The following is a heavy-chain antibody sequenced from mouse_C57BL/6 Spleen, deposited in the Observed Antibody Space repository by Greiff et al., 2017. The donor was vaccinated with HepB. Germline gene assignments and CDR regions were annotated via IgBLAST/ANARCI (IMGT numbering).Heavy chain of an antibody. CDR1: GYAFSSSW. CDR3: ARREYYYGYAMDY. Sequence: VQLQESGPELVKPGASVKISCKASGYAFSSSWMNWVKQRPGKGLEWIGRIYPGDGDTNYNGKFKGKATLTADTSSSTAYMQLSSLTSEDSAVYFCARREYYYGYAMDYWGQGTSVTVSS. V-gene: IGHV1-82*01. CDR2: IYPGDGDT. D-gene: IGHD1-1*01. J-gene: IGHJ4*01.